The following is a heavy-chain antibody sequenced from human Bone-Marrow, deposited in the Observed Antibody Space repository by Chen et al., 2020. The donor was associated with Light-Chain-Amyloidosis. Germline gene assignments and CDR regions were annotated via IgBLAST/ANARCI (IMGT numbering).Heavy chain of an antibody. J-gene: IGHJ4*02. Sequence: QLQLQESGPGLVRPSETLSLTCTVSGGSISINSYYWGWIRQPPGKGLEWIGSMSYSGSTYSSTSLKIRVTISVDTPKNQFSLRLNSVTAADTALYYCARMFGFCSGGSCYSAYFDYWGQGALVTVSS. CDR1: GGSISINSYY. CDR3: ARMFGFCSGGSCYSAYFDY. CDR2: MSYSGST. D-gene: IGHD2-15*01. V-gene: IGHV4-39*01.